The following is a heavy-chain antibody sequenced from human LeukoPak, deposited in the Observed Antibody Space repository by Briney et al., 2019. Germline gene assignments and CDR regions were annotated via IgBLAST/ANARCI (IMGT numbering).Heavy chain of an antibody. CDR1: GFTFSSYDFSNYA. CDR3: ARAVVLNVYAMGY. V-gene: IGHV3-23*01. CDR2: ISGSGGST. Sequence: GGSLRLSCAASGFTFSSYDFSNYAMIWVRQAPGKGLEWVSTISGSGGSTYYADSVRGRFTISRDNSKNTLFLQMISPRAEDTAVYYCARAVVLNVYAMGYWGQGTLVTVSS. D-gene: IGHD2-8*01. J-gene: IGHJ4*02.